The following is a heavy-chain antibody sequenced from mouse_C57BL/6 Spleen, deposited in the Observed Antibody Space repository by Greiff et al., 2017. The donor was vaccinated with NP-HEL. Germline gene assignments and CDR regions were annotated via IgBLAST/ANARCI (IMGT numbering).Heavy chain of an antibody. D-gene: IGHD2-2*01. V-gene: IGHV1-55*01. J-gene: IGHJ1*03. CDR2: IYPGSGST. Sequence: QVQLQHPGAELVKPGASVKMSCKASGYTFTSYWITWVKQRPGQGLEWIGDIYPGSGSTNYNEKFKSKATLTVDTSSSTAYMQLSSLTSEDSAVYYCARGSISTMVTTWYFDVWGTGTTVTVSS. CDR1: GYTFTSYW. CDR3: ARGSISTMVTTWYFDV.